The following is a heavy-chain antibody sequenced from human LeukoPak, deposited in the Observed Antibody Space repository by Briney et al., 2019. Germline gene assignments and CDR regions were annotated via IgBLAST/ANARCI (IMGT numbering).Heavy chain of an antibody. J-gene: IGHJ4*02. CDR1: GFTFTSSA. V-gene: IGHV1-58*01. CDR3: AADVWAEGSYYYFDY. CDR2: IVVGSGNT. D-gene: IGHD3-10*01. Sequence: SVKVSCKASGFTFTSSAVQWVRQARGQRLEWIGWIVVGSGNTNYAQKFQERVTITRDMSTSTAYMELSSLRSEDTAMYYCAADVWAEGSYYYFDYWGQGTLVTVSS.